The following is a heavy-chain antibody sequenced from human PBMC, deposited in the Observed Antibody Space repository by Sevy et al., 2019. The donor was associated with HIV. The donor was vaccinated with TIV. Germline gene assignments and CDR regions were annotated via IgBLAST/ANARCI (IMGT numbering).Heavy chain of an antibody. CDR2: IYSGGST. V-gene: IGHV3-53*01. D-gene: IGHD4-17*01. CDR1: GFTVSSNY. CDR3: ARARTVTTGFVSRPDAFDI. J-gene: IGHJ3*02. Sequence: GGSLRLSCAASGFTVSSNYMSWVRQAPGKGLEWVSVIYSGGSTYYEDSAKGRFTISSDNSKKKLYLQINSLGAEDTAVYYCARARTVTTGFVSRPDAFDIWGQGKMVTVSS.